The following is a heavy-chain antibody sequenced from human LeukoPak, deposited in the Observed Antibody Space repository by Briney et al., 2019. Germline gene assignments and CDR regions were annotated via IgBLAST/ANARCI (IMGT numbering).Heavy chain of an antibody. CDR1: GFTFSSYS. CDR3: ARPLEMATITGAFDI. Sequence: GGSLRLSCAASGFTFSSYSMNWVRQAPGKGLEWVSSISSSSSYIYYADSVKGRFTISRDNAKNSLYLQMNSLRAEDTAVYYCARPLEMATITGAFDIWGKGTMVSVS. D-gene: IGHD5-24*01. CDR2: ISSSSSYI. V-gene: IGHV3-21*01. J-gene: IGHJ3*02.